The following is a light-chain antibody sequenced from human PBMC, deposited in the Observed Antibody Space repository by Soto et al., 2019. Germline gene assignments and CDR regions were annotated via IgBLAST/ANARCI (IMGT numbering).Light chain of an antibody. Sequence: EIVMTQSPATLSVSPGERATLSCRASQSVSYNLAWYQQKPGQGPRLLIYGAFTSATGIPARFSGSGSATEFTLTISSLQSEDFAVYYCQQYKNWPPLTFGGGTKVEIK. V-gene: IGKV3-15*01. J-gene: IGKJ4*01. CDR2: GAF. CDR3: QQYKNWPPLT. CDR1: QSVSYN.